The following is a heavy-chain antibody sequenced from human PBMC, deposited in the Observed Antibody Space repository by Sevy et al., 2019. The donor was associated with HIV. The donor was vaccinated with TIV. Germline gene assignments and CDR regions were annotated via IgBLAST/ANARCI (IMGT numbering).Heavy chain of an antibody. V-gene: IGHV3-30*02. Sequence: GGSLRLSCAASGFTFSRYGMHWVRQAPGKGLEWVAFIQFDGSNKYYADSVKGRFTISRDNSKNTLYLQMNSLRAEDTAEYYCAKDGGIVIVGGVFDIWGQGTMVTVSS. J-gene: IGHJ3*02. CDR1: GFTFSRYG. D-gene: IGHD2-2*01. CDR3: AKDGGIVIVGGVFDI. CDR2: IQFDGSNK.